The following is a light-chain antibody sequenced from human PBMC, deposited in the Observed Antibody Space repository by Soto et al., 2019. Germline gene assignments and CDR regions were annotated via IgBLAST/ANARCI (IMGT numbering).Light chain of an antibody. CDR2: GAS. Sequence: EVVMTQSPATVSVSPGERATLSCRASQSVSSNLAWYQQKPGQAPRLLIYGASTRATGTPARFRGSGSGTKFTLTISSLQSEDFAVYYRQQYNRWPPYTFGQGTKLEIK. CDR3: QQYNRWPPYT. CDR1: QSVSSN. V-gene: IGKV3-15*01. J-gene: IGKJ2*01.